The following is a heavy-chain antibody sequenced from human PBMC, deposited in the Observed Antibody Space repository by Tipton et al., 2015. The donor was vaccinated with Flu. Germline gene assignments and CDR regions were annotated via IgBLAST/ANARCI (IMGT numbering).Heavy chain of an antibody. CDR2: ISAYNGNT. J-gene: IGHJ6*02. D-gene: IGHD3-22*01. CDR1: GYTFTSYG. V-gene: IGHV1-18*01. Sequence: QLVQSGAEVKKPGASVKVSCKASGYTFTSYGISWVRQAPGQGLEWMGWISAYNGNTNYAQKLQGRVTMTTDTSTSTAYMELRSLRSDDTAVYYCARDDVRYYYDSSGYPQYGMDVWGQGTTVTVSS. CDR3: ARDDVRYYYDSSGYPQYGMDV.